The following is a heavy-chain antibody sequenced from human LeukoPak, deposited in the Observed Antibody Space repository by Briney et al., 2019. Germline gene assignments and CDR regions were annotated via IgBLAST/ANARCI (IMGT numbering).Heavy chain of an antibody. V-gene: IGHV4-59*01. D-gene: IGHD4-23*01. CDR1: GGSISSYY. J-gene: IGHJ3*02. Sequence: SETLSLTCTVSGGSISSYYWSWIRQPPGKGLEWIGYIYYSGSSNYNPSLKSRVTISVDTSKNQFSLKLSSVTAADTAVYYCAREGTTVVTPSHAFDIWGQGTMVTVSS. CDR2: IYYSGSS. CDR3: AREGTTVVTPSHAFDI.